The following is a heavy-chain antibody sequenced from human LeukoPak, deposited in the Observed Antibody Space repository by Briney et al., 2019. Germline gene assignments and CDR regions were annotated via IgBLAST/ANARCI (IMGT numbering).Heavy chain of an antibody. J-gene: IGHJ6*04. CDR1: GGSFSGYY. D-gene: IGHD3-10*01. Sequence: SETLSLTCAVYGGSFSGYYWSWIRQPPGKGLEWIGEINHSGSTNYNPSLKSRVTISVDTSKNQFSLQLNSVTPEDTAVYYCARDSSNLIFRGQGSGSYPPLVGMDVWGKGTTVTVSS. V-gene: IGHV4-34*01. CDR2: INHSGST. CDR3: ARDSSNLIFRGQGSGSYPPLVGMDV.